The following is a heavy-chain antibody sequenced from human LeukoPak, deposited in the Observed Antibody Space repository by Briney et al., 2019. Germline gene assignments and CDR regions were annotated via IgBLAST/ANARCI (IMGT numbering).Heavy chain of an antibody. Sequence: SVKVSCKASGGTFSRYTISWVRQAPGQGLEWMGRIIPILGIANYAQKFQGRVTITADKSTSTAYMELSSLRSEDTAVYYCAGDDSSGYSHYWGQGTLVTVSS. D-gene: IGHD3-22*01. CDR2: IIPILGIA. J-gene: IGHJ4*02. V-gene: IGHV1-69*04. CDR3: AGDDSSGYSHY. CDR1: GGTFSRYT.